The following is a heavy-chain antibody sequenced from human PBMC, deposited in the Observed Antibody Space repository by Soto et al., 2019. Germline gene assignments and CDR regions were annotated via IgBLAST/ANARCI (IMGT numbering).Heavy chain of an antibody. CDR1: GDSVTSTSYY. Sequence: SETLSLTCTVSGDSVTSTSYYWSWVRQSPGKGREWIGYSYYNGDTNYNPSLKSRVTISVDTSKNQFSLKLTSVTAADTGVYYCAREGGVLRLSNWFDSWGQGIQVTVSS. CDR2: SYYNGDT. J-gene: IGHJ5*01. CDR3: AREGGVLRLSNWFDS. V-gene: IGHV4-61*01. D-gene: IGHD3-3*01.